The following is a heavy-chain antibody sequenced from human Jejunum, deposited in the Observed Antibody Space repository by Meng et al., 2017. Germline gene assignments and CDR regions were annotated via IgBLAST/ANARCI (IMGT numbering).Heavy chain of an antibody. CDR3: ARTRASWYFIDY. CDR1: GYSIIRGYY. J-gene: IGHJ4*02. Sequence: SETLSLTCTVSGYSIIRGYYWGWIRQSPGKVLEWIGSIYPPGDTYYNPSLKSRVTISLDTSKNHFSLKLTSVTAADTAVYYCARTRASWYFIDYWGQGTLVTVSS. D-gene: IGHD6-13*01. CDR2: IYPPGDT. V-gene: IGHV4-38-2*02.